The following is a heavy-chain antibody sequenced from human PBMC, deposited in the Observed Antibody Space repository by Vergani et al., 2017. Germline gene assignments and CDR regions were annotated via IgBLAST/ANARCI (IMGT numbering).Heavy chain of an antibody. J-gene: IGHJ2*01. CDR2: IYYSGST. D-gene: IGHD4-17*01. CDR1: GGSISSGDYY. V-gene: IGHV4-30-4*01. Sequence: QVQLQESGPGLVKPSQTLSLTCTVSGGSISSGDYYWSWIRQPPGKGLEWIGYIYYSGSTYYNPSLKSRVTISVDTSKNQFSLKLSSVTAADTAVYYCARGSAYGDYLHEKRGYWYFDLWGRGTLVTVSS. CDR3: ARGSAYGDYLHEKRGYWYFDL.